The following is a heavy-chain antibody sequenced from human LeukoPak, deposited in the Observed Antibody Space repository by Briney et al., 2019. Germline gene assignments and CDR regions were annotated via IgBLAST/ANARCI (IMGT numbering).Heavy chain of an antibody. V-gene: IGHV3-30*18. CDR1: GFTISTYG. D-gene: IGHD2-15*01. Sequence: TGGSLRLSCVASGFTISTYGMHWVRQAPGKGLEWVAMISHDGSATYYADSVKGRFTISRDNSKKTLYLQVNSLRAEDTAVYYCAKERVVVADYFENWGQGTLVTVSS. CDR3: AKERVVVADYFEN. CDR2: ISHDGSAT. J-gene: IGHJ4*02.